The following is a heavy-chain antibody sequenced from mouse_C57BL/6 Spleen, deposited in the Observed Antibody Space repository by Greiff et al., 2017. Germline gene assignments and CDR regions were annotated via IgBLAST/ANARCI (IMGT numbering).Heavy chain of an antibody. J-gene: IGHJ1*03. CDR1: GYAFSSSW. Sequence: VQLQQSGPELVKPGASVTIYCKASGYAFSSSWMNWVQQRPGKGLEWIGRIYPGGGDTNYNGKFKGKATLSADKASSTAYMQLSILTSEDSAVYFCAIYGSSYPWYFDVWGTGTTVTVSS. CDR2: IYPGGGDT. D-gene: IGHD1-1*01. V-gene: IGHV1-82*01. CDR3: AIYGSSYPWYFDV.